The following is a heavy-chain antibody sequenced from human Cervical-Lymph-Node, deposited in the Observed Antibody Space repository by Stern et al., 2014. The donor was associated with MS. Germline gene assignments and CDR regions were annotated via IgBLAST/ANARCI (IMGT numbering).Heavy chain of an antibody. V-gene: IGHV4-61*02. J-gene: IGHJ6*02. CDR3: ARDCRLRYFDNYGMDV. D-gene: IGHD3-9*01. CDR2: IYTSGST. CDR1: GGSISSGSYY. Sequence: QVQLQESGPGLVKPSQTLSLTCTGSGGSISSGSYYWSWIRQPAGKGLEWIGRIYTSGSTNYNPSLKSRVTISVDTSKKQFSLKLSSVTAADTAVYYCARDCRLRYFDNYGMDVWGQGTTVTVSS.